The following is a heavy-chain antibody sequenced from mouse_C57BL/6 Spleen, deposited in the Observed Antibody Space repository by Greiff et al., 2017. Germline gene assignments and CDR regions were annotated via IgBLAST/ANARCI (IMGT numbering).Heavy chain of an antibody. CDR2: IDPSDSYT. Sequence: QVQLQQPGAELVKPGASVKLSCKASGYTFTSYWMQWVKQRPGQGLEWIGEIDPSDSYTNYNQKFKGKATLTVDTSSSTAYMQLSSLTSADAAVYYCARSGDYDGDWYFDVWGTGTTVTVSS. D-gene: IGHD2-4*01. CDR1: GYTFTSYW. V-gene: IGHV1-50*01. J-gene: IGHJ1*03. CDR3: ARSGDYDGDWYFDV.